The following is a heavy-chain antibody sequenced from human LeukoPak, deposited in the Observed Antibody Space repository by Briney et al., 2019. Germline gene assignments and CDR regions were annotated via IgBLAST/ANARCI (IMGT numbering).Heavy chain of an antibody. CDR3: ARDAGGYYYGEAFDI. D-gene: IGHD3-22*01. V-gene: IGHV3-30*04. CDR2: ISYDGSNK. Sequence: GGSLRLSCAASGFTFSSYAMHWVRQAPGKGLEWVAVISYDGSNKYYADSVKGRFTISRDNSKNTLYLQMNSLRAEDTAVYYCARDAGGYYYGEAFDIWGQGTMVTVSS. J-gene: IGHJ3*02. CDR1: GFTFSSYA.